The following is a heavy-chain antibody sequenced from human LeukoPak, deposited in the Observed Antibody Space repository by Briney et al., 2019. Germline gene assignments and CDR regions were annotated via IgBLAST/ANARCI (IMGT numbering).Heavy chain of an antibody. V-gene: IGHV3-30-3*01. Sequence: GGSLRLSCAASGFTFSSYAMHWVHQAPGKGLEWVAVISYDGSNKYYADSVKGRFTISRDNSKNTLYLQMNSLRAEDTAVYYCARDQVLRFLEWLIDYWGQGTLVTVSS. CDR1: GFTFSSYA. CDR3: ARDQVLRFLEWLIDY. CDR2: ISYDGSNK. D-gene: IGHD3-3*01. J-gene: IGHJ4*02.